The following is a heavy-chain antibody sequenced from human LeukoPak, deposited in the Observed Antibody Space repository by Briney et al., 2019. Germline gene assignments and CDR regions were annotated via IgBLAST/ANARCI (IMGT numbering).Heavy chain of an antibody. CDR3: AKDREYDDSCDYNG. Sequence: GGSLRLSCAASGFTFSDYAMSWVRQAPEKGLEWVSTISHVGGTYYADFVRGRFTISRDDSKNMVYLQMDSLRAEDTAVYYCAKDREYDDSCDYNGWGQGTLVTFAS. V-gene: IGHV3-23*01. CDR1: GFTFSDYA. CDR2: ISHVGGT. D-gene: IGHD3-22*01. J-gene: IGHJ4*02.